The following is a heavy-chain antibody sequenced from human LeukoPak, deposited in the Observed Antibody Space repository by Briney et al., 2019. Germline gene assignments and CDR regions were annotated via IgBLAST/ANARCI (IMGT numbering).Heavy chain of an antibody. CDR1: GFSVSNNY. Sequence: GGSLRLSCAASGFSVSNNYMSWVRQAPGKGLEWVSVIYSGGSTFHADSVKGRFTISRDNSNNTLYPQMNSLRAEDTAVYYCASNSYSPEYFQHWGQGTLVTVSS. CDR3: ASNSYSPEYFQH. CDR2: IYSGGST. V-gene: IGHV3-66*01. J-gene: IGHJ1*01. D-gene: IGHD2-15*01.